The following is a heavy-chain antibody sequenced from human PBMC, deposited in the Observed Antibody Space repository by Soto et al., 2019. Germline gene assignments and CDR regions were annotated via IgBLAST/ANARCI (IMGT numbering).Heavy chain of an antibody. Sequence: QVQLVESGGGVVQPGRSLRLSCAASGFTFSSYGMHWVRQAPGKGREWQAVISYAGSNKYYADPVKGRFTISRDNARNTLYRQMNSLRAEDTAVYYCAKDLEVREQTGWFDPCGQGTLITVSS. CDR3: AKDLEVREQTGWFDP. CDR2: ISYAGSNK. D-gene: IGHD3-10*01. V-gene: IGHV3-30*18. J-gene: IGHJ5*02. CDR1: GFTFSSYG.